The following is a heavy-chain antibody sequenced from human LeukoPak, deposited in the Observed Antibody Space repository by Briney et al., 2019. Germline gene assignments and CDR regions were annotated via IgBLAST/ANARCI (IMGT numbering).Heavy chain of an antibody. V-gene: IGHV4-34*01. D-gene: IGHD6-13*01. Sequence: SETLSLTCAVYGGSFSGYYWSWIRQPPGKGLEWIGEINHSGSTNYNPSLKSRVTISVDTSKNQFSLKLSSVTAADTAVYYCARDINAAGTGEDAFDIWGQGTMVTVSS. CDR2: INHSGST. CDR3: ARDINAAGTGEDAFDI. J-gene: IGHJ3*02. CDR1: GGSFSGYY.